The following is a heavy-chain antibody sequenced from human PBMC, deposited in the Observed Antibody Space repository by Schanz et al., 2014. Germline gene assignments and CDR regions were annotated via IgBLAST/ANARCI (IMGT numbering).Heavy chain of an antibody. J-gene: IGHJ6*02. CDR3: AIEMGDCSCGTCYDYYYYGLDV. Sequence: DVPLLESGGGLVQPGGSLRLSCAASGFTFNSYAMTWVRQAPGTGLEWVSAISGGGGSTYYADSVKGRFTISRDNSENTLYLQMNSLSADDTAVYYCAIEMGDCSCGTCYDYYYYGLDVWGQGTTVTVSS. CDR2: ISGGGGST. CDR1: GFTFNSYA. D-gene: IGHD2-15*01. V-gene: IGHV3-23*01.